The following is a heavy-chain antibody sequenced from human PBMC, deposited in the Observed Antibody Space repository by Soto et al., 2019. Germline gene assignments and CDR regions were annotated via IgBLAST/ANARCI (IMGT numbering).Heavy chain of an antibody. J-gene: IGHJ4*02. Sequence: GGSLRLSGGASGFTFSNAWMSWVRQAPGKGLEWVGRIKSKTDGGTTDYAAPVKGRFTSSRDDSKNTLYLQMNSLKTEDTAVYYCTYVLLWFGDQEGDGKDFDYWGQGTLVTVSS. CDR1: GFTFSNAW. D-gene: IGHD3-10*01. V-gene: IGHV3-15*01. CDR3: TYVLLWFGDQEGDGKDFDY. CDR2: IKSKTDGGTT.